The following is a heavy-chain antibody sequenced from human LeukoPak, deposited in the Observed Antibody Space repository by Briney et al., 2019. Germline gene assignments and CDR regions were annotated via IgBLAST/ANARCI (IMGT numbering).Heavy chain of an antibody. Sequence: PGGSLRLSCTVSGFTFSSNSMSWVRQAPGKGLVWVSRIGSDGSNTNYADSVKGRFTISRDNAKNMVLRDWGYDRSGYWQKYFDSWGQGTLVTVSS. J-gene: IGHJ4*02. CDR1: GFTFSSNS. V-gene: IGHV3-74*01. CDR2: IGSDGSNT. CDR3: S. D-gene: IGHD3-22*01.